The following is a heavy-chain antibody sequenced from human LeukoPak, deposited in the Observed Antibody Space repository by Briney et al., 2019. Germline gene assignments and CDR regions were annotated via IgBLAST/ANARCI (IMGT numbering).Heavy chain of an antibody. J-gene: IGHJ4*02. CDR2: IKQDGSEK. CDR3: AKGDKSGSFLFDY. Sequence: GGSLRLSCAASGFTFSSYWMSWVRQAPGKGLEWVANIKQDGSEKYYVDSVKGRFTISRDNAKNSLYLQMNSLRAEDTAVYYCAKGDKSGSFLFDYWGQGTLVTVSS. D-gene: IGHD1-26*01. V-gene: IGHV3-7*01. CDR1: GFTFSSYW.